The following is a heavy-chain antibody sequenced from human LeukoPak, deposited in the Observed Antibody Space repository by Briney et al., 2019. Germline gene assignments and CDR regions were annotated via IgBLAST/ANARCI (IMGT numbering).Heavy chain of an antibody. J-gene: IGHJ6*03. D-gene: IGHD3-3*01. V-gene: IGHV1-2*02. CDR1: GYTFTGYY. CDR2: INPNSGGT. CDR3: ARAVSGVKQPVLRFLEWLRKNYYMDV. Sequence: EASVKVSCKASGYTFTGYYMHWVRQAPGQGLEWMGWINPNSGGTNYAQKFQGRVTMTRDTSISTAYMELSRLRSDDTAVYYCARAVSGVKQPVLRFLEWLRKNYYMDVWGKGTTVTVSS.